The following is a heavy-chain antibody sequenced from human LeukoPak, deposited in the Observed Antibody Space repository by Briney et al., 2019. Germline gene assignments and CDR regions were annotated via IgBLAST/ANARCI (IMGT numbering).Heavy chain of an antibody. CDR3: AGYCSGGSCNAAGY. D-gene: IGHD2-15*01. Sequence: GGSLRLSCAASGFTFSSYWMSWVRQAPGKGLEWVANIKQDGSEKYYVDSVKGRFTISRDNAKNSLYLQMNSLRAEDTAVYYCAGYCSGGSCNAAGYWGQGTLVTVSS. CDR2: IKQDGSEK. V-gene: IGHV3-7*03. J-gene: IGHJ4*02. CDR1: GFTFSSYW.